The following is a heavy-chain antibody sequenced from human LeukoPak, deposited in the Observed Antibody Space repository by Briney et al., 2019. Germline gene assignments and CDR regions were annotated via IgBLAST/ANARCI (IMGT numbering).Heavy chain of an antibody. V-gene: IGHV1-18*01. J-gene: IGHJ6*03. CDR1: GYTFNNHD. Sequence: ASVQVSCKASGYTFNNHDINWVRQAPGRGLEWMGWINTYSANTNYAEEFQDRVIMTTDTSTSTAYMELRSLRSDDTAVYYYARLGSPIYYYIDVWGKGTTVTVSS. D-gene: IGHD1-26*01. CDR3: ARLGSPIYYYIDV. CDR2: INTYSANT.